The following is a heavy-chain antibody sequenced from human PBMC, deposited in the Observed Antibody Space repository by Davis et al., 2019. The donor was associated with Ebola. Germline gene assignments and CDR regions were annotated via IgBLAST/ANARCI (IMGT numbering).Heavy chain of an antibody. CDR1: GFTFSNAW. CDR2: IVSKNIGGTT. V-gene: IGHV3-15*04. CDR3: SGGGRWMDV. Sequence: GESLKISCAASGFTFSNAWMSWVRQAPGKGLEWVGRIVSKNIGGTTDYAAPVKGRFTISRDDSKNTLYLQMNSLQTEDTGVYYCSGGGRWMDVWGKGTTVTVSS. D-gene: IGHD2-8*02. J-gene: IGHJ6*04.